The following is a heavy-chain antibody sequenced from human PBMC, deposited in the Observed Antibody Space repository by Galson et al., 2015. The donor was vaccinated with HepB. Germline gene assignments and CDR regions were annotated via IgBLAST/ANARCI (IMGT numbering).Heavy chain of an antibody. CDR1: GFTFSSYS. D-gene: IGHD4-23*01. V-gene: IGHV3-21*01. CDR3: ARGGNRFDY. Sequence: LRLSCAASGFTFSSYSMNWVRQAPGKGLEWVSSISSSSSYIYYADSVEGRFTISRDNAKNSLYLQMNSLRAEDTAVYYCARGGNRFDYWGQGTLVTVSS. J-gene: IGHJ4*02. CDR2: ISSSSSYI.